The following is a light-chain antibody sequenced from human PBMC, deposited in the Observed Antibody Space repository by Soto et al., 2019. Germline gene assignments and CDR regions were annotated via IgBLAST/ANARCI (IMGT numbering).Light chain of an antibody. J-gene: IGKJ1*01. CDR2: VAS. CDR1: QGISNY. V-gene: IGKV1-27*01. CDR3: QKSGT. Sequence: DIQMTQSPSSLSASVGDRVTITCRASQGISNYLAWYQQKPGKVPKLLIYVASTLQSGVPSRFSGSGSGTDFTLTISSPQPEDVATYYCQKSGTFGQGTKVDI.